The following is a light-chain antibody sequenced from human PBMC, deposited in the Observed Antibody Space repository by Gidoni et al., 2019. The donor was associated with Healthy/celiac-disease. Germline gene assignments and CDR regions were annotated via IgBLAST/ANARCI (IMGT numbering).Light chain of an antibody. CDR1: QSISSY. CDR3: QQCYSTPRT. CDR2: AAS. V-gene: IGKV1-39*01. Sequence: IQLTNPPSSLSASVGDRVTITCRASQSISSYLNCYQQKPGKAPKLLIYAASSLKRGVPSRFSGSGSGTDFTLTISSLQPEDFATYYCQQCYSTPRTFGGXTKVEIK. J-gene: IGKJ4*01.